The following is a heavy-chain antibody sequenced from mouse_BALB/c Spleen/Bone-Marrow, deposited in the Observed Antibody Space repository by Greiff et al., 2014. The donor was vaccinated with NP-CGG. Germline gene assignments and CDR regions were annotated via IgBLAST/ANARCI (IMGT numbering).Heavy chain of an antibody. CDR1: GYTFSSYW. Sequence: QVQLQQSGAELMKPGASVKISCKATGYTFSSYWIEWVKQRPGHGLEWIGEILPGSGSTNYNEKFKGKATFTADTSSNTAYMQLGSLTSEDSAVYGGGGGGVRGGYWYFDVWGAGTTVTVSS. J-gene: IGHJ1*01. V-gene: IGHV1-9*01. CDR3: GGGGVRGGYWYFDV. CDR2: ILPGSGST.